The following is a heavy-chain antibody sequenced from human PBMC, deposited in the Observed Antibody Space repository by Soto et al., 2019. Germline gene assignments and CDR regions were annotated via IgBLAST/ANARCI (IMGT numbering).Heavy chain of an antibody. V-gene: IGHV4-39*01. CDR2: IYYSGST. J-gene: IGHJ6*01. CDR1: GGSISSSSYY. Sequence: SETLSLTCTVSGGSISSSSYYWGWIRQPPGKGLEWIGSIYYSGSTFYNPSLKSRVTISVDTSKNQFSLKLSSVTAADTAVFYCASQASPYYYYGLDVWGQGTTVTVSS. CDR3: ASQASPYYYYGLDV.